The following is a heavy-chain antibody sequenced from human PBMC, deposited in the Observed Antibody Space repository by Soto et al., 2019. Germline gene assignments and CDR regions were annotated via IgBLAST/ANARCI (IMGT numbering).Heavy chain of an antibody. V-gene: IGHV3-48*02. CDR3: ARVYYYDRSVIFGY. CDR2: IKSSSNDI. J-gene: IGHJ4*02. D-gene: IGHD3-22*01. CDR1: GFTFGSYS. Sequence: EVQLVESGGGLVKPGGSLRLSCVASGFTFGSYSMAWVRQAPGKGPEWVSYIKSSSNDIYYADSVTGRFTISRDNAKNSLHLQMNSLRDDDTAVYYCARVYYYDRSVIFGYWGQGTLVTVSS.